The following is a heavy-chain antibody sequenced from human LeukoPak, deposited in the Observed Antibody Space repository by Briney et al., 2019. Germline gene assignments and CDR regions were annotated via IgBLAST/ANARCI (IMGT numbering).Heavy chain of an antibody. Sequence: ASVKVSCKASGYTFTGYYMHWVRQAPGQGLEWMGRINPNSGGTNYAQKFRGRVTMTRDTSISTAYMELSRLRSDDTAVYYCARARSSSYGKNWFDPCGQGTLVTVSS. CDR3: ARARSSSYGKNWFDP. CDR1: GYTFTGYY. D-gene: IGHD6-6*01. J-gene: IGHJ5*02. V-gene: IGHV1-2*06. CDR2: INPNSGGT.